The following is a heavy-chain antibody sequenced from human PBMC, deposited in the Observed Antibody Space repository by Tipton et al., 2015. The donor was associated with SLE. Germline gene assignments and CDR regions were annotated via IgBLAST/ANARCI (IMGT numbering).Heavy chain of an antibody. V-gene: IGHV3-30*04. CDR3: HSYYYYYMDV. CDR1: GFTFSSYA. J-gene: IGHJ6*03. CDR2: ISYDGSNK. Sequence: SLRLSCAASGFTFSSYAMHWVRQAPGRGLEWVAVISYDGSNKYYADSVKGRFTISRDNSKNTLYLQMNSLRAEDTAVYYCHSYYYYYMDVWGKGTTVTVSS.